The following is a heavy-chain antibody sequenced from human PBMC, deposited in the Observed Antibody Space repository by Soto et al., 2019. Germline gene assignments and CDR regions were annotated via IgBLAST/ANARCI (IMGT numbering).Heavy chain of an antibody. V-gene: IGHV4-39*02. CDR3: GREGGYVDY. J-gene: IGHJ4*02. CDR2: IDVSGAS. CDR1: GGPIRSSSHY. D-gene: IGHD6-19*01. Sequence: PETLSLTCPVSGGPIRSSSHYWGWIRQSPGTGLEWIGCIDVSGASYYNPSLKSRVPIFVAPSKHQFSLTPRSVTGADSVIYYCGREGGYVDYWGQGTMVTVSS.